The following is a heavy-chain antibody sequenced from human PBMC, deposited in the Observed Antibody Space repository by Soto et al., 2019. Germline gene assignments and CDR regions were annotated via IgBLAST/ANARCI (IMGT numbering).Heavy chain of an antibody. V-gene: IGHV3-21*01. Sequence: EVQLVESGGGLVKPGGSLRLSCAASGFSFSDYSMNWVRQAPGKGLEWVSSISGSTSYIYYADSLKGRFTVSRDNAEKSRYLQMNSLRAAATAVYHCARDGHFCSGTGCRDYYHYMDFWGKGTTVIVSS. CDR1: GFSFSDYS. J-gene: IGHJ6*03. CDR2: ISGSTSYI. CDR3: ARDGHFCSGTGCRDYYHYMDF. D-gene: IGHD3-3*02.